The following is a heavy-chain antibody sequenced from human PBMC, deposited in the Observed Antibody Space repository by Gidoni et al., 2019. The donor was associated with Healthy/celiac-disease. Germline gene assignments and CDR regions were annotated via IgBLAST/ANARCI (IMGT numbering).Heavy chain of an antibody. CDR1: GFTFTSSA. V-gene: IGHV1-58*01. Sequence: QMQLVQSGPEVKKPGTSVKVSCKASGFTFTSSAVQWVRQARGQRLEWIGWIVVGSGNTNYAQKFQERVTITRDMSTSTAYMELSSLRSEDTAVYYCAADTGTGGGNWFDPWGQGTLVTVSS. J-gene: IGHJ5*02. CDR2: IVVGSGNT. CDR3: AADTGTGGGNWFDP. D-gene: IGHD1-1*01.